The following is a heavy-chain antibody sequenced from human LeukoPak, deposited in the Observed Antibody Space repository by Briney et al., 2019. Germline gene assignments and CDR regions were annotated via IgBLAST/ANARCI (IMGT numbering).Heavy chain of an antibody. Sequence: AASVKVSCKTSGYRFSDYYMHWVRQAPGQGLEWMGWVNSNSGGTHYAQKFEGRVTMTRDTSISTAYMELSRLKSDDTAVYYCAKGYCSGGSCYHFESWGQGTLVTVSS. V-gene: IGHV1-2*02. CDR2: VNSNSGGT. J-gene: IGHJ4*02. D-gene: IGHD2-15*01. CDR1: GYRFSDYY. CDR3: AKGYCSGGSCYHFES.